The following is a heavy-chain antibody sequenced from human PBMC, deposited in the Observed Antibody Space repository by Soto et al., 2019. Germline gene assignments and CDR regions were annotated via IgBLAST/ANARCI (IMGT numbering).Heavy chain of an antibody. V-gene: IGHV3-30*18. J-gene: IGHJ4*02. CDR3: AKDGNNYGSADF. CDR1: GFTFSNYG. CDR2: ISSDGSNK. Sequence: QVQLVESGGGVVQPGRSLRLSCAASGFTFSNYGMHWVRQAPGKGLEWVALISSDGSNKYYADSVKGRFTISRDNSNNTLYLQRNSLRAEDTAVYYCAKDGNNYGSADFWGQGTLVTVSS. D-gene: IGHD5-18*01.